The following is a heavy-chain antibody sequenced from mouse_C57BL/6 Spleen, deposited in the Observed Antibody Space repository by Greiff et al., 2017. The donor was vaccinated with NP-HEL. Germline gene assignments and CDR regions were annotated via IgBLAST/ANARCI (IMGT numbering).Heavy chain of an antibody. CDR3: ARYYYGNSWFAY. CDR2: INPSTGGT. J-gene: IGHJ3*01. CDR1: GYSFTGYY. V-gene: IGHV1-42*01. Sequence: EVQLQESGPELVKPGASVKISCKASGYSFTGYYMNWVKQSPEKSLEWIGEINPSTGGTTYNQKFKAKATLTVDKSSSTAYMQLKSLTSEDSAVYYCARYYYGNSWFAYWGQGTLVTVSA. D-gene: IGHD2-1*01.